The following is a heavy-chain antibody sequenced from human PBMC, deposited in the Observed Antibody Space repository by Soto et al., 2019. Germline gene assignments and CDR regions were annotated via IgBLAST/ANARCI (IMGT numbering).Heavy chain of an antibody. Sequence: SETLSLTCTVSGGSISSYYWSWIRQPPGKGLEWIGYIYYSGSTNYNPSLKSRVTISVDTSKNQFSLKLSSVTAADTAVYYCASTSDIVATIYDYWGQGTLVTVSS. CDR2: IYYSGST. J-gene: IGHJ4*02. V-gene: IGHV4-59*01. CDR3: ASTSDIVATIYDY. CDR1: GGSISSYY. D-gene: IGHD5-12*01.